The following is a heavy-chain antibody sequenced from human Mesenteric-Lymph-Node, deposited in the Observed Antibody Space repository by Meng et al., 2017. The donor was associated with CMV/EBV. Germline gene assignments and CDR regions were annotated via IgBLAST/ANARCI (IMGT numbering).Heavy chain of an antibody. CDR3: PTSIAVFGVIQNS. D-gene: IGHD3-3*01. CDR2: IGSKINNYAT. CDR1: GFDFSGSA. V-gene: IGHV3-73*01. Sequence: GESLKISCATSGFDFSGSAIHWVRQTSGKGLEWIGRIGSKINNYATTYTVSMKGRFSFSRDDSRNTAYLQMNSLQTEDTAVYYCPTSIAVFGVIQNSWGQGTLVTVSS. J-gene: IGHJ5*01.